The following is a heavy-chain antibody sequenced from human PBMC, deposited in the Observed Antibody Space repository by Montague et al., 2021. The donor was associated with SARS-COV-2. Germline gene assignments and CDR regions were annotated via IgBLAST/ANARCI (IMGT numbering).Heavy chain of an antibody. J-gene: IGHJ6*02. CDR2: RYHRFEWKN. CDR3: ARGTTGNGMDV. Sequence: CAISGDSDGVEGPRCRWEGQTSEIESRRQLGRYHRFEWKNDYAVSVKSRITINPDTSKNQFSLQLNSVTSEDTAVYYFARGTTGNGMDVWDQGTTVTVSS. V-gene: IGHV6-1*01. D-gene: IGHD4-11*01. CDR1: GDSDGVEGPR.